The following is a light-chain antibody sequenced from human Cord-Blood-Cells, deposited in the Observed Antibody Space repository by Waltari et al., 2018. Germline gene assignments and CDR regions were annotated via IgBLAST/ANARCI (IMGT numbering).Light chain of an antibody. CDR1: KLGDKY. CDR3: QAWDSSTAGGV. CDR2: QDS. V-gene: IGLV3-1*01. Sequence: SYELTRPPSVSVSPGQTASITCSGDKLGDKYACWYQQKPGQSPVLVIYQDSKRPSGIPERFSGSNSGNTATLTISGTQAMDEADYYCQAWDSSTAGGVFGGGTKLTVL. J-gene: IGLJ3*02.